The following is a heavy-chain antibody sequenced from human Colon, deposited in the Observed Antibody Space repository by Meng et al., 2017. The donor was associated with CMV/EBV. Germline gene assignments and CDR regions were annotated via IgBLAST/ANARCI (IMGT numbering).Heavy chain of an antibody. CDR3: ARGVGHATNNSLDH. J-gene: IGHJ4*02. CDR2: VYYSGSA. V-gene: IGHV4-59*11. Sequence: ETLALTWTVSGDSLRGHYWSRIRQPPGKGLEWMGYVYYSGSATYSPSRRSRITISVDTPRNQISLNLRSVTAADTAMYFCARGVGHATNNSLDHWGQGTLVTVSS. CDR1: GDSLRGHY. D-gene: IGHD1-1*01.